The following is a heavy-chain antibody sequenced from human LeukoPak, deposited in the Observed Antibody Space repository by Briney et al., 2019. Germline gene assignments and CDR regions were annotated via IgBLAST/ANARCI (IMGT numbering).Heavy chain of an antibody. CDR3: AITDGYSSSYPWD. CDR1: GYTFTSYD. J-gene: IGHJ4*02. D-gene: IGHD6-6*01. Sequence: ASVKVSCKASGYTFTSYDINWVRQATGRGLEWMGWTNPNSGNTGYAQKFQGRVTMTRNTSISTAYMELSSLRSEDTAVYYCAITDGYSSSYPWDWGQGTLVTVSS. CDR2: TNPNSGNT. V-gene: IGHV1-8*01.